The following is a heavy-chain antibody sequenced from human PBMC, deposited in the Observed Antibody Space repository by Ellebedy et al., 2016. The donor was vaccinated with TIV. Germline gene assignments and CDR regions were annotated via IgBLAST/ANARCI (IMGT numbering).Heavy chain of an antibody. Sequence: SETLSLXCAVYGGSFSGYYWNWIRQPPGKGLEWIGEINHSGSTNYNPSLKSRVTISVDTSKNQFSLKLSSVTAADTAVYYCARVGFGVRTYYYYGMDVWGQGTTVTVSS. V-gene: IGHV4-34*01. CDR1: GGSFSGYY. J-gene: IGHJ6*02. D-gene: IGHD3-10*01. CDR2: INHSGST. CDR3: ARVGFGVRTYYYYGMDV.